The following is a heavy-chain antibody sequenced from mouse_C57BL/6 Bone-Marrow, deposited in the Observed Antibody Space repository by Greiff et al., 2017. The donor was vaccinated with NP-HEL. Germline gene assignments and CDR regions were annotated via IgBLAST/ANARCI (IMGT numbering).Heavy chain of an antibody. D-gene: IGHD2-4*01. CDR2: INYDGSST. CDR1: GFTFSDYY. CDR3: AREGGLRRRTYAMDY. J-gene: IGHJ4*01. V-gene: IGHV5-16*01. Sequence: EVQLVESEGGLVQPGSSMKLSCTASGFTFSDYYMAWVRQVPEKGLEWVANINYDGSSTYYLDSLKSRFIISRDNAQNILYLQMSSLKSEDTATYYCAREGGLRRRTYAMDYGGQGTAVTVSA.